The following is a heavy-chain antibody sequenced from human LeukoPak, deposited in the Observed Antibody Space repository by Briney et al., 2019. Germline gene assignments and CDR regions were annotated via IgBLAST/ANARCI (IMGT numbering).Heavy chain of an antibody. CDR3: ARDSPSIAVAGTWGAYNWFDP. D-gene: IGHD6-19*01. CDR1: GYTFTNYG. CDR2: ISAYNGNT. Sequence: ASVKVSCKASGYTFTNYGISWVRQAPGQGLEWMGWISAYNGNTNYAQKLQGRVTMTTDTSTSTAYMELRSLRSDDTAVYYCARDSPSIAVAGTWGAYNWFDPWGQGTLVTVSS. V-gene: IGHV1-18*01. J-gene: IGHJ5*02.